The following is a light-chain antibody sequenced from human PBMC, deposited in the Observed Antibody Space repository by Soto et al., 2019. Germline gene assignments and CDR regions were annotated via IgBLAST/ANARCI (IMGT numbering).Light chain of an antibody. V-gene: IGKV3-15*01. CDR1: ESVHRN. CDR3: QHYSNWPPT. Sequence: EMVMTQSPATLSVSPGERVTLSCRASESVHRNLAWYQQKPGQGPSLLIYYASTRATGVPDRFTGSGSGTEFTLTISSLQSDDCGLYHCQHYSNWPPTFGPGTKVEIK. J-gene: IGKJ3*01. CDR2: YAS.